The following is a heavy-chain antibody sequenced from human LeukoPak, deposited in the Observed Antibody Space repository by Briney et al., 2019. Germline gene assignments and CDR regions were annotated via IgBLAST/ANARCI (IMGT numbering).Heavy chain of an antibody. D-gene: IGHD2-21*01. Sequence: PGRSLRLSCAASGFTFSKYPMHWVRQAPGKGLEWVAVISYDGSNKYYADSVKGRFTISRDNSKNTLYLQMNSLRAEDTAVYYCATVRDNWFDPWGQGTLVTVSS. V-gene: IGHV3-30-3*01. CDR1: GFTFSKYP. J-gene: IGHJ5*02. CDR2: ISYDGSNK. CDR3: ATVRDNWFDP.